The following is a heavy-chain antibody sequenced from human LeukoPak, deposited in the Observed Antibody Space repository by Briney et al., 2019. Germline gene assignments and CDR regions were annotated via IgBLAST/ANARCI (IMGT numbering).Heavy chain of an antibody. V-gene: IGHV3-30-3*01. CDR3: ARDRGYCSSTSCSSFDY. CDR1: GFTFSSYA. CDR2: ISYDGSNK. J-gene: IGHJ4*02. D-gene: IGHD2-2*01. Sequence: PGGSLRLSCAASGFTFSSYAMHWVRQAPGEGLEWVAVISYDGSNKYYADSVKGRFTISRDNSKNTLYLQMNSLRAEDTAVYYCARDRGYCSSTSCSSFDYWGQGTLVTVSS.